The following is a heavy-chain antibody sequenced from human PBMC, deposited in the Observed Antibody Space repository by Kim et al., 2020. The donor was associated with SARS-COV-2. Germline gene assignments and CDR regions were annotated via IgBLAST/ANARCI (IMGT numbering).Heavy chain of an antibody. J-gene: IGHJ5*02. D-gene: IGHD3-3*01. CDR1: GDSVSSNSAA. CDR3: ARGLNYDFWSVNWFDP. Sequence: SQTLSLTCAISGDSVSSNSAAWNWIRQSPSRGLEWLGRTYYRSKWYNDYAVSVKSRITINPDTSKNQFSLQLNSVTPEDTAVYYCARGLNYDFWSVNWFDPWGQGTLVTVSS. V-gene: IGHV6-1*01. CDR2: TYYRSKWYN.